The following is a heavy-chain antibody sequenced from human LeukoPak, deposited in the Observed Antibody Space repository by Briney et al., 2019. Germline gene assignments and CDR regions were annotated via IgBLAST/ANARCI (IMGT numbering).Heavy chain of an antibody. CDR1: GFTFSDYC. J-gene: IGHJ6*02. CDR3: ARLLGDCSTTRCYSGYGMDV. Sequence: PGGSLRLSCAASGFTFSDYCMSWIRQAPGKGLEWVSYISGISSHTDFADSVKGRFTISRDNAKNLLYLQLSSLRAEGTAVYYCARLLGDCSTTRCYSGYGMDVWGQGTTVIVSS. V-gene: IGHV3-11*03. CDR2: ISGISSHT. D-gene: IGHD2-2*01.